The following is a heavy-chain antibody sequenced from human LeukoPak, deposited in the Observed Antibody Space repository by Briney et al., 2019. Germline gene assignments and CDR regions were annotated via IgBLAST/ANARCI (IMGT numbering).Heavy chain of an antibody. V-gene: IGHV3-23*01. CDR2: ISASGGDT. CDR3: TKDPHAVATPRVY. D-gene: IGHD2-21*02. CDR1: GFTFSSYE. J-gene: IGHJ4*02. Sequence: GGSLGLSCAASGFTFSSYEMNWVRQAPGKGLEWVSSISASGGDTYYLDSVTGRFTISRDNSKNTLYLQMNSLKAEDTAIYYCTKDPHAVATPRVYWGQGILVTVSS.